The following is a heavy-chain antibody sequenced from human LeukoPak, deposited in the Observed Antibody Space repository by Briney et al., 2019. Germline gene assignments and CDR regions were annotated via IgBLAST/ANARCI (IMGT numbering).Heavy chain of an antibody. CDR1: GFTFSSYS. CDR2: ISSSSSYI. J-gene: IGHJ4*02. Sequence: KTGGSLRLSCAASGFTFSSYSMNWVRQAPGKGLEWVSSISSSSSYIYYADSVKGRFTISRDNAKNSLYLQMNSLRAEDTAVYYCASGRIWFGELLDDYWGQGTLVTVSS. CDR3: ASGRIWFGELLDDY. V-gene: IGHV3-21*01. D-gene: IGHD3-10*01.